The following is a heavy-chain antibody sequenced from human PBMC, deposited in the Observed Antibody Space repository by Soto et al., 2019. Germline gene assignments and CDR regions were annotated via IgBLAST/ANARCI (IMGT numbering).Heavy chain of an antibody. CDR2: MDYSGST. CDR1: GGSISSSSYY. J-gene: IGHJ2*01. V-gene: IGHV4-39*01. CDR3: ARHSSSWYVGWYFDL. Sequence: QLQLQESGPGLVKPSETLSLTCTVSGGSISSSSYYWGWIRQPPGKGLEWIGSMDYSGSTYYNPSLKRRVTISVATSKNQSSLTLSSVTATDTAVYYCARHSSSWYVGWYFDLWGRGTLVTVSS. D-gene: IGHD6-13*01.